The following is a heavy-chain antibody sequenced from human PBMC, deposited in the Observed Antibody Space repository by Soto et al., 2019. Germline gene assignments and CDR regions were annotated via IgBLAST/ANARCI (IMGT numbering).Heavy chain of an antibody. J-gene: IGHJ4*02. Sequence: QVQLVESGGGVVQPGRSLRLSCAASGFTFSSYGMHWVRQAPGKGLVWVAVISYDGSNKYYADSVKGRFTISRDNSKNTLYLQMNSLRAEDTAVYYCAKETYSGPLDYWGQGTLVTVFS. D-gene: IGHD2-15*01. CDR3: AKETYSGPLDY. V-gene: IGHV3-30*18. CDR1: GFTFSSYG. CDR2: ISYDGSNK.